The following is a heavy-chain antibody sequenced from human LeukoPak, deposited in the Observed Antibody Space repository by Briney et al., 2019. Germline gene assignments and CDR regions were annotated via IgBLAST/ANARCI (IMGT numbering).Heavy chain of an antibody. V-gene: IGHV4-38-2*01. D-gene: IGHD3-22*01. CDR3: ARHTYYDSSGYSGDQYFQH. CDR1: GYSISSGYY. Sequence: PSETLSLTCAVSGYSISSGYYWGWIRQPPGKGLEWIGSIYYSGSTYYNPSLKSRVTISVDTSKNQFSLKLSSVTAADTAVYYCARHTYYDSSGYSGDQYFQHWGQGTLVTVSS. CDR2: IYYSGST. J-gene: IGHJ1*01.